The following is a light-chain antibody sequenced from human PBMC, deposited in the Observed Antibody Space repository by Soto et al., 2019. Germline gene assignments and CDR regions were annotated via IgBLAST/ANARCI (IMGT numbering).Light chain of an antibody. J-gene: IGKJ1*01. CDR3: QQYGSSPWT. V-gene: IGKV3-20*01. CDR2: GTS. Sequence: EIVMTQSPGTLSLPPGERATLSCRASQSVSSSFVAWFQQKPGQAPRLLIYGTSSRATGIPDRFSGSGSGTDFTLTINRLEPEDFAMYFCQQYGSSPWTFGQGTKVDIK. CDR1: QSVSSSF.